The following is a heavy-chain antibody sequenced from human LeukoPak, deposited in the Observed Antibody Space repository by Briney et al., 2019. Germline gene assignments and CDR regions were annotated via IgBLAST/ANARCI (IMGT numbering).Heavy chain of an antibody. V-gene: IGHV3-23*01. CDR3: ARRSYDSSGYDY. D-gene: IGHD3-22*01. CDR2: MSGTGGTS. J-gene: IGHJ4*02. CDR1: GFTFSSYS. Sequence: GGSLRLSCAASGFTFSSYSMNWVRQAPGKGLEWVSGMSGTGGTSYYADSARGRFTISRDNSKSTLDLQMNSLRAEDTAVYYCARRSYDSSGYDYWGQGTLVTVSS.